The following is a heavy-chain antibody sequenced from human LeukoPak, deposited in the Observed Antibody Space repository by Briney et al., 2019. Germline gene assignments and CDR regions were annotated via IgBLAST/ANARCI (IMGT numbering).Heavy chain of an antibody. V-gene: IGHV3-23*01. J-gene: IGHJ4*02. CDR3: VARNGYHYAFDY. D-gene: IGHD3-10*01. Sequence: GGSLRLSCVGSELTFSAYAMRWVRQTPGKGLEWVSGISGNGANTDSADSVEGRFTISRDNSKDTLYLEMTNLRAEDAAVYYCVARNGYHYAFDYWGQGTQVVVSS. CDR2: ISGNGANT. CDR1: ELTFSAYA.